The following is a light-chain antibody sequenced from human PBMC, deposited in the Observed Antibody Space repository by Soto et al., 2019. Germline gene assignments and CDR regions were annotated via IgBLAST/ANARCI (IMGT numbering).Light chain of an antibody. Sequence: RLTQSPSSLSASVGDTVTISCRASQDISTYLAWYQQKPGKAPTLLLFGASSLHNGVPPRFAGSGSGSEFTLTINRLQPDDFATYYGQHYTLYSAPFGQGTRV. CDR3: QHYTLYSAP. V-gene: IGKV1-5*01. J-gene: IGKJ5*01. CDR2: GAS. CDR1: QDISTY.